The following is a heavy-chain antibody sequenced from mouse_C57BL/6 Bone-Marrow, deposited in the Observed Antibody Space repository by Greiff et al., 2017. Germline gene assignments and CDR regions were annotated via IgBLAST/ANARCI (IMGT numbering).Heavy chain of an antibody. J-gene: IGHJ4*01. CDR1: GFNIKDDY. CDR3: TPYGNYDYAMDY. D-gene: IGHD2-1*01. V-gene: IGHV14-4*01. Sequence: VQLQQSGAELVRPGASVKLSCTASGFNIKDDYMHWVKQRPEQGLEWIGWIDPENGDTEYASKFQGKATITADTSSNTAYLQLSSLTSEGTAVYYCTPYGNYDYAMDYWGQGTSVTVSS. CDR2: IDPENGDT.